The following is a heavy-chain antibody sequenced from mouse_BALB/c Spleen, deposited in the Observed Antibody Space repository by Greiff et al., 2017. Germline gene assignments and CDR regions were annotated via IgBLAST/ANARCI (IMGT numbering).Heavy chain of an antibody. CDR3: ARDGTHGNFDV. CDR1: GDSITSDYA. CDR2: ISYSGST. V-gene: IGHV3-2*02. D-gene: IGHD2-1*01. J-gene: IGHJ1*01. Sequence: EVQLQESGPSLVKPSQTLSLTCSVTGDSITSDYAWNWIRQFPGNKLEWMGYISYSGSTSYNPSLKSRISITRDTSKNQFFLQLNSVTTEDTATYYCARDGTHGNFDVWGAGTTVTVSS.